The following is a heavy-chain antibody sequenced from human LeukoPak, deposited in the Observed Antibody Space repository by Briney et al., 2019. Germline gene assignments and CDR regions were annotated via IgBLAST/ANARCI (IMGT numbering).Heavy chain of an antibody. CDR3: ARQGLGYWFDP. CDR2: MYYSGDT. D-gene: IGHD3-16*01. CDR1: GDSVISDD. Sequence: SETLSLACTVSGDSVISDDWSWIRQPPGKGLEWIGYMYYSGDTNYNPSLKSRVTISVDTSKNQFSLKLSSVTAADTAFYYCARQGLGYWFDPWGQGTLVTVSS. V-gene: IGHV4-59*02. J-gene: IGHJ5*02.